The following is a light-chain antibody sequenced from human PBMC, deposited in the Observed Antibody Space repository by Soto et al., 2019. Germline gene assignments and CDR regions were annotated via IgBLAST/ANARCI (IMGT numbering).Light chain of an antibody. J-gene: IGLJ3*02. CDR1: NIATKD. Sequence: SYELTQAPSVSVAPGQTARITCGGNNIATKDVHWYQHKPGQAPVLVVYDDSERPSGIPERFSGSNPGNTATLTISRVEAGDEADYFCQVWDSSSDHWVFGGGTKLTVL. CDR2: DDS. V-gene: IGLV3-21*02. CDR3: QVWDSSSDHWV.